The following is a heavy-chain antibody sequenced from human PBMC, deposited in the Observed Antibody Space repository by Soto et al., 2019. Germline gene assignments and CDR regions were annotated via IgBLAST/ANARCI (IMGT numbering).Heavy chain of an antibody. Sequence: QVQLQESGPGLVKPSETLSLTCTVSGGAISNYYWHWIRQPPWKGLEWIGNIHYSGSTDYNPSLKSRVTVSVDTSKNQFSLKLSSVTAADTAVYYCAGNYDVLTGRGDLDVWGQGTTVTVSS. CDR1: GGAISNYY. V-gene: IGHV4-59*04. D-gene: IGHD3-9*01. CDR2: IHYSGST. J-gene: IGHJ6*02. CDR3: AGNYDVLTGRGDLDV.